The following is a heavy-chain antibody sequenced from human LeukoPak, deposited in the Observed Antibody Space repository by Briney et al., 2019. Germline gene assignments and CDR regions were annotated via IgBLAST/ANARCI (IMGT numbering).Heavy chain of an antibody. V-gene: IGHV3-23*01. Sequence: PGGSLRLSCAASGFTFSSFAMSWVRQAPGKGLEWVSSISGNGGITYNADSVKGRFTVSRDNSKNTLYLQMNSLRAGDTAVYYCVKGRVPAQGGNHLYHHYGLDVWGQGTTVTVSS. CDR3: VKGRVPAQGGNHLYHHYGLDV. CDR1: GFTFSSFA. D-gene: IGHD1-14*01. J-gene: IGHJ6*02. CDR2: ISGNGGIT.